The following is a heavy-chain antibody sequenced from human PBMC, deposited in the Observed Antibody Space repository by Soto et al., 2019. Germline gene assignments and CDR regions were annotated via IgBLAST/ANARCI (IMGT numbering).Heavy chain of an antibody. J-gene: IGHJ5*02. CDR1: GYTFTGYH. Sequence: GASVKISCKASGYTFTGYHVHWVRQAPGQGLEWMGWINTNTGDTNYAQKFQGWVTMTRDTSINTAYVQLSRLRSDDTAVYFCARWVGAYNWFEPWGEGTLVTVSS. D-gene: IGHD1-26*01. CDR3: ARWVGAYNWFEP. CDR2: INTNTGDT. V-gene: IGHV1-2*04.